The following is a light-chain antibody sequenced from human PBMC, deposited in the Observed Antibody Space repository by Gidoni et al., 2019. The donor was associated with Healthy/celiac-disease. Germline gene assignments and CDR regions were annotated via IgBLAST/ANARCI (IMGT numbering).Light chain of an antibody. CDR2: DVS. J-gene: IGLJ2*01. CDR3: SSYAGSYTL. CDR1: SSDVGGYNY. Sequence: QSALTQPRSVSGSPGQSVTISCTGTSSDVGGYNYVSWYQQHPGKAPKLMIYDVSKRPSGVPDRFSGSKSGNTASLTISGLQAEDEADYYCSSYAGSYTLFGGGTKLTV. V-gene: IGLV2-11*01.